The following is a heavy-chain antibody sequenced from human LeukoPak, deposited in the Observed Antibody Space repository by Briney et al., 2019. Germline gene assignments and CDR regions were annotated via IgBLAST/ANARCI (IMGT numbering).Heavy chain of an antibody. Sequence: AGRSLRLSCAASGFTFSSYGMHWVRQAPGKGLEWVAVISYDGSNKYYADSVKGRFTISRDNSKNTLYLQMNSLRAEDTAVYYCAKEGPYYDSSGYYGGPNYYYYGMDVWGQGTTVTVSS. D-gene: IGHD3-22*01. V-gene: IGHV3-30*18. CDR3: AKEGPYYDSSGYYGGPNYYYYGMDV. CDR1: GFTFSSYG. CDR2: ISYDGSNK. J-gene: IGHJ6*02.